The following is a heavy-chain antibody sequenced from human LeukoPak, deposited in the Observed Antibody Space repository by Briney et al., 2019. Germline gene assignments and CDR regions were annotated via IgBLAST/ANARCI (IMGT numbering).Heavy chain of an antibody. Sequence: ASVKVSCKASGYTFSSYGISWERQSPGQGLEWMGWIISYTGKTYYTQKFQRRVTMTTDTSTSTAYMELRSLRSDDTAVYYCARTPLGGAGREGYWGQGTLVTVSS. D-gene: IGHD6-19*01. CDR3: ARTPLGGAGREGY. J-gene: IGHJ4*02. V-gene: IGHV1-18*01. CDR2: IISYTGKT. CDR1: GYTFSSYG.